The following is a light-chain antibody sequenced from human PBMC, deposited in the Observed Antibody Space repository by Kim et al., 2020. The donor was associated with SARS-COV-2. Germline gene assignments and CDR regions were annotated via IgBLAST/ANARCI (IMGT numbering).Light chain of an antibody. CDR2: ADF. CDR3: HQYANPPYT. CDR1: QAFARSY. Sequence: EIVLTQSPGTLSLSPGESVTLSCKASQAFARSYFAWYQQKPGQPPRLLIYADFGRATGVPDRFSGSGSGTDFTLTISSLEPEDFAVYFCHQYANPPYTFGQGTKLEI. J-gene: IGKJ2*01. V-gene: IGKV3-20*01.